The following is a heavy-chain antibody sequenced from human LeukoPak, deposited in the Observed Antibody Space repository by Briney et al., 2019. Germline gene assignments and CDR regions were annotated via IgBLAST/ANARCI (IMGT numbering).Heavy chain of an antibody. D-gene: IGHD6-19*01. CDR1: GGSISSYY. CDR2: IYYSGST. J-gene: IGHJ6*02. V-gene: IGHV4-59*08. Sequence: SETLSLTCTVSGGSISSYYWSWIRQPPGEGLEWIGYIYYSGSTNYNPSLKSRVTISVDTSKNQFSLKLSSVTAADTAVYYCARGSSGWYSYYYGMDVWGQGTTVTVSS. CDR3: ARGSSGWYSYYYGMDV.